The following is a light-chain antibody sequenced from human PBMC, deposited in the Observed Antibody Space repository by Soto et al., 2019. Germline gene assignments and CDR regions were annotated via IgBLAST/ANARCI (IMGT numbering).Light chain of an antibody. Sequence: EIVLTQSPGTRSLSPGERATISCXASQSVSGNYLSWYQQKTGQAPRIXIYGVSGRATGIPARFSGSGSGTDLTLTISRLEPEDFAVYHCHKYGGSPPTCGQGTKVDIK. CDR1: QSVSGNY. CDR2: GVS. J-gene: IGKJ1*01. CDR3: HKYGGSPPT. V-gene: IGKV3-20*01.